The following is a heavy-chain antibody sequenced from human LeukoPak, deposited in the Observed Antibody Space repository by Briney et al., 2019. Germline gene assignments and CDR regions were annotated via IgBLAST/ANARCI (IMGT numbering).Heavy chain of an antibody. CDR3: ANTTRVAPDGRAEYFQH. V-gene: IGHV4-59*03. CDR2: RYDGGRD. J-gene: IGHJ1*01. CDR1: GGSISTYS. D-gene: IGHD5-24*01. Sequence: SETLSLTCTVSGGSISTYSWSWIRQPPGKGLEWIGCRYDGGRDLYNPSLKSRVTISVDASEKQISLSLRSVTAADTATYYCANTTRVAPDGRAEYFQHWGQGTLVTVSS.